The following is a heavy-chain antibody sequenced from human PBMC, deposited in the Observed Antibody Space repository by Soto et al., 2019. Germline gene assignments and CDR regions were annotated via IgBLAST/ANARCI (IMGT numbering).Heavy chain of an antibody. V-gene: IGHV1-8*02. CDR3: ARGVTGTTRLSWYFDL. CDR1: GYTFTSYD. Sequence: ASVKVSCKASGYTFTSYDLNWVRQATGQGLEWMGWMNPKSGNTGYAQKFQDRVTMTRNTSISTAYMELSSLRSEDTAVYYCARGVTGTTRLSWYFDLWGRGTLVTVSS. J-gene: IGHJ2*01. D-gene: IGHD1-7*01. CDR2: MNPKSGNT.